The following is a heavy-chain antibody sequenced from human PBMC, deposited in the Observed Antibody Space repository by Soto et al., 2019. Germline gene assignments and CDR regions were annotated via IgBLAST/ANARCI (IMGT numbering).Heavy chain of an antibody. CDR1: GGSLSSYY. J-gene: IGHJ4*02. CDR3: ARTWGSKNDY. D-gene: IGHD3-16*01. CDR2: XYXXXRT. Sequence: PXXTLSLTCVVSGGSLSSYYWSWIRQPPGXXXXXXXXXYXXXRTXXKKXXXXXXXIXXXKXXXQLYMKMRSVTAEETAVYYCARTWGSKNDYWGRGTLVNVSS. V-gene: IGHV4-59*01.